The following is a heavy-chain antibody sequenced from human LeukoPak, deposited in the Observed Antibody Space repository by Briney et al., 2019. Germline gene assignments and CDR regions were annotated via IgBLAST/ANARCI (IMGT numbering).Heavy chain of an antibody. D-gene: IGHD3-10*01. CDR1: GFTFDDYG. J-gene: IGHJ4*02. V-gene: IGHV3-20*04. CDR2: INWNGGST. Sequence: RPGGFLRLSCAASGFTFDDYGMSWVRQAPGKELEWVSGINWNGGSTGYADSVKGRFTISRDNAKNSLYLQMNSLRAEDTALYYCARGDYYGSGSSGGDYWGQGTLVTVSS. CDR3: ARGDYYGSGSSGGDY.